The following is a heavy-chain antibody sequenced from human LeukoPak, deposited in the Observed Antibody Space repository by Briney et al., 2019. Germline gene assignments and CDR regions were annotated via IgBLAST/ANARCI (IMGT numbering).Heavy chain of an antibody. CDR2: INHSGST. J-gene: IGHJ4*02. D-gene: IGHD1-26*01. Sequence: PSETLSLTCAVYGGSFSGYYWSWIRQPPGKGLEWIGEINHSGSTNYNPSLKSRVTISVDTSKNQFSLKLSSVTAADTAVYYCAGRSRLFDYWGQGTLVTVSS. CDR3: AGRSRLFDY. V-gene: IGHV4-34*01. CDR1: GGSFSGYY.